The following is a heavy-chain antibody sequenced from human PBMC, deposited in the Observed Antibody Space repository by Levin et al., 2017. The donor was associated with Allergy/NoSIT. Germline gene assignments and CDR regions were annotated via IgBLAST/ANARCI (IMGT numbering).Heavy chain of an antibody. CDR3: ARSYTGHGFNWFDP. CDR2: INHSGST. Sequence: TGGSLRLSCAVYGASFSSYYWSWIRQPPGKGLDWIGEINHSGSTKYNPSLKSRVTISVDTSKNQFSLKLSSVTAADTAVYYCARSYTGHGFNWFDPWGQGTLVTVSS. V-gene: IGHV4-34*01. J-gene: IGHJ5*02. D-gene: IGHD3-16*01. CDR1: GASFSSYY.